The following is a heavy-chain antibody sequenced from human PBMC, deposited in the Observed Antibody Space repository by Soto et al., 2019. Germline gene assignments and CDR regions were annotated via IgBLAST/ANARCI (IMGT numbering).Heavy chain of an antibody. J-gene: IGHJ5*02. CDR1: GYTFTSYA. CDR3: ARGVAGRLHWFDP. D-gene: IGHD6-19*01. CDR2: INAGNGNT. V-gene: IGHV1-3*01. Sequence: ASVKVSCKASGYTFTSYAMHWVRQAPGQRLEWMGWINAGNGNTKYSQKFQGRVTITRDTSASTAYMELSSLRSEDTAVYNCARGVAGRLHWFDPWGHATRFTVSS.